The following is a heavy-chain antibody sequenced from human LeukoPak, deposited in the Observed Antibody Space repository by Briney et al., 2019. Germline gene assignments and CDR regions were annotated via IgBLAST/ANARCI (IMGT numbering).Heavy chain of an antibody. D-gene: IGHD2-2*01. J-gene: IGHJ4*02. V-gene: IGHV3-23*01. CDR1: GFTFRTYT. CDR3: ARGWSPLVVPCALEFF. Sequence: GGSLRLSCAASGFTFRTYTMTWVRQAPGKGLEYVSTVSATSTKSYYAESVKGRFTVSRDNSENTLYLQMNSLRVEDTAVYFCARGWSPLVVPCALEFFWGQGTLVTVSS. CDR2: VSATSTKS.